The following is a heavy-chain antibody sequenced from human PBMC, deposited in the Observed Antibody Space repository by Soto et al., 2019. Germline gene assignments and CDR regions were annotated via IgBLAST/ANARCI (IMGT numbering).Heavy chain of an antibody. Sequence: ASVKLSCKSSGYPFTSYDINWVRQATGQGLEWMGWMNPNSGNTGYAQKFQGRVTMTRNTSMSTAYMELSSLRSEDTAVYYCARERSAGTGWFDPWGQGTLVTVSS. CDR2: MNPNSGNT. D-gene: IGHD6-13*01. CDR1: GYPFTSYD. V-gene: IGHV1-8*01. J-gene: IGHJ5*02. CDR3: ARERSAGTGWFDP.